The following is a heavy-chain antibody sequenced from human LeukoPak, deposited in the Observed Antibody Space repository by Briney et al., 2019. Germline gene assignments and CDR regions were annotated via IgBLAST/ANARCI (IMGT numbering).Heavy chain of an antibody. Sequence: GGSLRLSCAASGLTFSSYWMSWVRQSSGKCLEWVANIKQDGSEKYYVDSVKGRFTISRDNAKNSLYLQMNSLRAEDTAVYYCASDGRSRYCSSTSCQVHCGQGTLVTVSS. CDR1: GLTFSSYW. CDR3: ASDGRSRYCSSTSCQVH. J-gene: IGHJ4*02. D-gene: IGHD2-2*01. CDR2: IKQDGSEK. V-gene: IGHV3-7*03.